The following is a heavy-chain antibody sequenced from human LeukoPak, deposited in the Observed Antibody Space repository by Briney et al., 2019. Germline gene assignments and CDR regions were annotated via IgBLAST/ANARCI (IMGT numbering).Heavy chain of an antibody. V-gene: IGHV1-18*01. Sequence: ASVKLSCKASGYTFTSYGISWGRQAPGQGLEWMGWISDYNGKTNYAQKLQGRVTMTTDTSTSTAYMELRSLRSDDTAVYYCARKAVADPMVYYFDYWGQGTLVTVSS. CDR3: ARKAVADPMVYYFDY. D-gene: IGHD6-19*01. CDR1: GYTFTSYG. J-gene: IGHJ4*02. CDR2: ISDYNGKT.